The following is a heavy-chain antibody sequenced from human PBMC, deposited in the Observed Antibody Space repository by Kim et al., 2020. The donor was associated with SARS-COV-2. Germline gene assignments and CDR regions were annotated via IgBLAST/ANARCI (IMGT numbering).Heavy chain of an antibody. Sequence: GGSLRLSCAASGFTFSSYAMHWVRQAPGKGLEWVAVISYDGSNKYYVDSVKGRFTISRDNSKNTLYLQMNSLRAEDTAVYYCAREDYSNYYFDYWGQGTL. CDR3: AREDYSNYYFDY. J-gene: IGHJ4*02. CDR2: ISYDGSNK. V-gene: IGHV3-30*04. D-gene: IGHD4-4*01. CDR1: GFTFSSYA.